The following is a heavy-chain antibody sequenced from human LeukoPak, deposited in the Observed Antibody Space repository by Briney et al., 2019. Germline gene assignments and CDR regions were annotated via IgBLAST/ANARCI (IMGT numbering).Heavy chain of an antibody. J-gene: IGHJ4*02. CDR1: GCNISKYD. CDR2: IGIPRDT. Sequence: GGSLRLSCAASGCNISKYDIHWVRQTTKRRLEWVSGIGIPRDTYYVDAVVGRVAISREDAKNSVHLQLNSLRRGPTTVYFFANAFYYNGPRGEGGSFDYWGQGVLVTVSS. D-gene: IGHD1-26*01. CDR3: ANAFYYNGPRGEGGSFDY. V-gene: IGHV3-13*01.